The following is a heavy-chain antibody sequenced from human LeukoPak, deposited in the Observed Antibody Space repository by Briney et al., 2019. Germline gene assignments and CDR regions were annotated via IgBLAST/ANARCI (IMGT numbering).Heavy chain of an antibody. V-gene: IGHV4-59*01. D-gene: IGHD2/OR15-2a*01. CDR2: NYHSGST. Sequence: SETLSLTCTVSGGSISNYYWSWIRQPPGKGLEWIGYNYHSGSTNYNPSLKSRVTISVDTSKNQFSLKLSSVTAADTAVYYCARASFGDPGYMDVWGKGTTVTISS. CDR3: ARASFGDPGYMDV. CDR1: GGSISNYY. J-gene: IGHJ6*03.